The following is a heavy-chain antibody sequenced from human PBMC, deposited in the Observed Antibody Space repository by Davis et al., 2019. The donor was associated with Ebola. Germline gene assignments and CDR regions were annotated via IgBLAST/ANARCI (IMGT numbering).Heavy chain of an antibody. V-gene: IGHV4-59*08. D-gene: IGHD4/OR15-4a*01. CDR3: ARRVEMTIGGIYNWLDP. CDR1: GGPISTYY. J-gene: IGHJ5*02. Sequence: PSETLSLTCTVSGGPISTYYWNWIRQPPGKGLEWIGYIYYSGITNYNPSLKSRVTMSVDTSKNQFSLKRSSVTAADTAVYYCARRVEMTIGGIYNWLDPWGQGTLVTVSS. CDR2: IYYSGIT.